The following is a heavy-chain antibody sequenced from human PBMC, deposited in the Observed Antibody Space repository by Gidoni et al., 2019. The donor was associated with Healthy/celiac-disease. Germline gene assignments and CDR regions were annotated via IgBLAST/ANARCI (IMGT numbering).Heavy chain of an antibody. CDR3: ARGQPYSSSLALESPPYDMDV. D-gene: IGHD6-6*01. CDR1: GFTFSSYS. CDR2: ISSSSSYI. V-gene: IGHV3-21*01. J-gene: IGHJ6*03. Sequence: GGLVKPGGSLRLSCAASGFTFSSYSMNWVRQAPGKGLEWVSSISSSSSYIYYADSVKGRFTISRDNAKNSLYLQMNSLRAEDTAVYYCARGQPYSSSLALESPPYDMDVWGKGTTVTVSS.